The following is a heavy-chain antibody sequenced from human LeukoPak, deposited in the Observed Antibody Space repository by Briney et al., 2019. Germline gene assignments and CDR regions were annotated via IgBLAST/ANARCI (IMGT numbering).Heavy chain of an antibody. Sequence: GESLKISCKGSGYSFTSYWIGWVRQMPGKGLEWMGIIYPGDSDTRYSPSFQGQVTISADKSISTAYLQWSSLKASDTAMYYCARLGMGTYYYDSSGYYYSASDAFDIWGQGTMVTVSS. V-gene: IGHV5-51*01. CDR2: IYPGDSDT. CDR1: GYSFTSYW. CDR3: ARLGMGTYYYDSSGYYYSASDAFDI. J-gene: IGHJ3*02. D-gene: IGHD3-22*01.